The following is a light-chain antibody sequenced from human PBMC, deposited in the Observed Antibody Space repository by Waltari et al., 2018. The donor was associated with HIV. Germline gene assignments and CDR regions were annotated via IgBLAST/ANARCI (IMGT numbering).Light chain of an antibody. CDR2: AAS. J-gene: IGKJ4*01. Sequence: DIQMTQSPSTLSASVGDSVTITCRASQGIRKDLGWYQQKPGKAPKRLIHAASSLQSGVPSRFTGSGSGTEFTLTISSLQPEDFATYYCLQHHSYPLTFGRGTKVEIK. V-gene: IGKV1-17*01. CDR3: LQHHSYPLT. CDR1: QGIRKD.